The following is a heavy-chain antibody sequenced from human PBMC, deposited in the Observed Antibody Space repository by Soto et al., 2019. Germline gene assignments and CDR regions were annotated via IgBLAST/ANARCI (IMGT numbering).Heavy chain of an antibody. CDR3: ARHSNEYRKSLDY. CDR2: IYFRGTT. Sequence: SETLSLTCTVSGGSISSYYWSWIRQPPGKGLEWIGYIYFRGTTNYNPSLKSRVTISVDTSKNQFSLKLSSVTAADTAVYYCARHSNEYRKSLDYWGQGTLVTVSS. D-gene: IGHD1-1*01. V-gene: IGHV4-59*08. CDR1: GGSISSYY. J-gene: IGHJ4*02.